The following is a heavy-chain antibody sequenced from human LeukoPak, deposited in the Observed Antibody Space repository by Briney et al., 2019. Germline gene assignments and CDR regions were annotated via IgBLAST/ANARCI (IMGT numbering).Heavy chain of an antibody. V-gene: IGHV1-2*02. CDR1: GYTFTYYY. CDR2: INPNSGGT. CDR3: ARHPNLDY. Sequence: ASVKVSYKASGYTFTYYYIHWVRQAPGQGLEWMGWINPNSGGTSYAQKFQDRVTLTRDTSIRTAYMELSRLTSDDTAVYYCARHPNLDYWGQGTLVFVSS. J-gene: IGHJ4*02.